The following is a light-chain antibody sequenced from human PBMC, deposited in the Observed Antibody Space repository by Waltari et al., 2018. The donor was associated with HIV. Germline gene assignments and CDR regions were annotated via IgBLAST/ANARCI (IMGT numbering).Light chain of an antibody. CDR1: RSNIGTST. CDR2: GND. Sequence: QSVLTQPPSASGTPGQRVTISCPGSRSNIGTSTVNWYQHLPGKATKFLMNGNDERPSGIPDRFSGSKSGTSASLAIRGLRSEDEGDYYCAAWDDNLNGWVFGGGTKLTVL. J-gene: IGLJ3*02. CDR3: AAWDDNLNGWV. V-gene: IGLV1-44*01.